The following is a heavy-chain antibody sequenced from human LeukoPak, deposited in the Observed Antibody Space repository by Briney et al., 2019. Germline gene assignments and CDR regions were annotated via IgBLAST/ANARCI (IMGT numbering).Heavy chain of an antibody. CDR2: MSYDGSNK. D-gene: IGHD5-12*01. V-gene: IGHV3-30*04. CDR1: GFTFSSYA. CDR3: ARDARQEWLRLGTLDY. J-gene: IGHJ4*02. Sequence: GRSLRLSCAASGFTFSSYAFHWVRQAPGKGLEWVAVMSYDGSNKYYADSVKGRFTMSRDNSKKTLYLQINSLTAEDTAVYYCARDARQEWLRLGTLDYWGQGSLVTVSS.